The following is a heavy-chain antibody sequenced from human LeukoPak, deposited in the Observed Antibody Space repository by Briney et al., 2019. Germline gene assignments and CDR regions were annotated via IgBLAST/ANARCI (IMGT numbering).Heavy chain of an antibody. CDR3: ARLPAGIYYYMDV. CDR1: GLTFSSYS. D-gene: IGHD3-10*01. J-gene: IGHJ6*03. CDR2: ISSSSSYI. V-gene: IGHV3-21*01. Sequence: GGSLRLSCAASGLTFSSYSMNWVRQAPGKGLEWVSSISSSSSYIYYADSVKGRFTISRDNAKNSLYLQMNSLRAEDTAVYYCARLPAGIYYYMDVWGKGTTVTVSS.